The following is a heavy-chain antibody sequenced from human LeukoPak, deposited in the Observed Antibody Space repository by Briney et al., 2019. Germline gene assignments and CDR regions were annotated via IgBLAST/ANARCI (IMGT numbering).Heavy chain of an antibody. CDR2: ISSSGSYI. Sequence: GGSLRLSCAASGFTFSSYGMNWVRHAPGKGLEWVSSISSSGSYIYYAASVKGRFTISRDNAKNSLFLQMNSLRTEDTAVYYCARAYCGGGSCYSGDAFDIWGQGTMVTVSS. V-gene: IGHV3-21*01. J-gene: IGHJ3*02. CDR3: ARAYCGGGSCYSGDAFDI. CDR1: GFTFSSYG. D-gene: IGHD2-15*01.